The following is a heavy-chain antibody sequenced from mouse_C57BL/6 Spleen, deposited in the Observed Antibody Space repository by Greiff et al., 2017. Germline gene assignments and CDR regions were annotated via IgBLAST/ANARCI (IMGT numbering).Heavy chain of an antibody. CDR2: IHPNSGST. D-gene: IGHD1-1*01. J-gene: IGHJ2*01. Sequence: QVQLKQPGAELVKPGASVKLSCKASGYTFTSYWMHWVKQRPGQGLEWIGMIHPNSGSTNYNEKFKSKATLTVDKSSSTAYMQLSSLTSADSAVYYCARNYGSRYFDYWGTGTTLTVSS. CDR3: ARNYGSRYFDY. CDR1: GYTFTSYW. V-gene: IGHV1-64*01.